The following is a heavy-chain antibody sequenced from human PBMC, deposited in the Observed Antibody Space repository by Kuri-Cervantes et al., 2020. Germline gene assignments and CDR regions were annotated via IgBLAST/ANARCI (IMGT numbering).Heavy chain of an antibody. D-gene: IGHD1-26*01. V-gene: IGHV3-7*02. CDR3: ARARSGGYSSPYFDY. Sequence: GESLKISCTGSGYMFTTYWIGWVRQMPGKGLEWVANINQDGGEKYYVDSVKGRFTISRDNAQNSLYLQMNSLRVEDTAVYYCARARSGGYSSPYFDYWGQGTLVTVSS. CDR2: INQDGGEK. J-gene: IGHJ4*02. CDR1: GYMFTTYW.